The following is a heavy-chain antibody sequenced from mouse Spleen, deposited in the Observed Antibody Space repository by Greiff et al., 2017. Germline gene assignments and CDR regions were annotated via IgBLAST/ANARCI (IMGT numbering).Heavy chain of an antibody. J-gene: IGHJ4*01. V-gene: IGHV1-4*01. CDR2: INPSSGYT. Sequence: VQLQQSGAELARPGASVKMSCKASGYTFTSYTMHWVKQRPGQGLEWIGYINPSSGYTKYNQKFKDKATLTADKSSSTAYMQLSSLTSEDSAVYYCASHYDYYAMDYWGQGTSVTVSS. D-gene: IGHD1-2*01. CDR1: GYTFTSYT. CDR3: ASHYDYYAMDY.